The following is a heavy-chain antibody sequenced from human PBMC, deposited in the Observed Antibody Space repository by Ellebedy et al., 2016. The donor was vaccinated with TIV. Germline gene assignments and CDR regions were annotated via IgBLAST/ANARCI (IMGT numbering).Heavy chain of an antibody. V-gene: IGHV3-7*03. CDR3: ARMASVRGVPRPRRYFDY. CDR2: LKQDGSEK. Sequence: PGGSLRLSCAASGFTSSSYWMSWVRQAPGKGLEWVANLKQDGSEKYYVDSVKGRFTISRDNAKNSLYLQMNSLRAEDTAVYYCARMASVRGVPRPRRYFDYWGQGTLVTVSS. CDR1: GFTSSSYW. D-gene: IGHD3-10*02. J-gene: IGHJ4*02.